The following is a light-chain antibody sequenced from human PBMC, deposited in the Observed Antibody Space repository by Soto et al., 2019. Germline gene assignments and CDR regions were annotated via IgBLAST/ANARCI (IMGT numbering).Light chain of an antibody. CDR3: QQSNRTPQT. Sequence: DIQMTQSPSSLSASVGDRVTITCRASQSISNYLNWYQQKQGKDPKLLIYATSSLQSGVPSRFSGSGSGRDFTLTISRLQPEDFATYYCQQSNRTPQTFGQGTNVESK. CDR2: ATS. CDR1: QSISNY. J-gene: IGKJ1*01. V-gene: IGKV1-39*01.